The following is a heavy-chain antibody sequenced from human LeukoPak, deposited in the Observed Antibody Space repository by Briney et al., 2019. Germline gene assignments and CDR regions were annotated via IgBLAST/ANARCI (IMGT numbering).Heavy chain of an antibody. V-gene: IGHV3-9*01. CDR2: ISWNSGSI. Sequence: PGGSLRLSCAASGFTFDDYAMHWVRQAPGKGLEWVSGISWNSGSIGYADSVKGRFTISRDNAKNSLYLQMNSLRAEDTALYYCAKGEQQLGGAFDIWGQGTMVTVSS. D-gene: IGHD6-13*01. J-gene: IGHJ3*02. CDR3: AKGEQQLGGAFDI. CDR1: GFTFDDYA.